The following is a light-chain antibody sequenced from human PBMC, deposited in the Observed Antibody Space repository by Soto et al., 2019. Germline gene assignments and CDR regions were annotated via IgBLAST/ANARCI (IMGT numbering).Light chain of an antibody. V-gene: IGKV3-15*01. CDR2: GAS. CDR3: QQYHNWPLIT. J-gene: IGKJ5*01. Sequence: PGERATLSCRASQSVSSNLAWYQQKPGQAPRLLIYGASTRATGTPARFSGSGSGADYFLTISSLQSEDFAVYSCQQYHNWPLITFGQGTRLEIK. CDR1: QSVSSN.